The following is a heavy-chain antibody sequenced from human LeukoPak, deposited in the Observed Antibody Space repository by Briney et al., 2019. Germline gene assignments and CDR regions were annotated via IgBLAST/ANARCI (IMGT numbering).Heavy chain of an antibody. V-gene: IGHV4-34*09. CDR2: INHSGSA. J-gene: IGHJ4*02. CDR1: GGSFSGYY. CDR3: ARDVDSSGYLDY. D-gene: IGHD3-22*01. Sequence: SETLSLTCAVYGGSFSGYYWSWIRQPPGKGLEWIGEINHSGSANYNPSLKSRVTISVDTSKNQFSLKLSSVTAADTAVYYCARDVDSSGYLDYWGQGTLVTVSS.